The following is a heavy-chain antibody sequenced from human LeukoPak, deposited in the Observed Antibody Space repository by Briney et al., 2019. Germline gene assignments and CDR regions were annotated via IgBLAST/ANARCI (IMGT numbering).Heavy chain of an antibody. CDR3: ARERGYYYDSGVYFFCSAP. D-gene: IGHD3-22*01. Sequence: GASVKVSCKASGYTFTGYYMHWVRQAPGQGLEWMGWINPNSGGTNYAQKFQGRVTMTRDTSISTAYMELSRLRSDDTAVYYCARERGYYYDSGVYFFCSAPGGKGTLVTVSS. CDR2: INPNSGGT. J-gene: IGHJ5*02. V-gene: IGHV1-2*02. CDR1: GYTFTGYY.